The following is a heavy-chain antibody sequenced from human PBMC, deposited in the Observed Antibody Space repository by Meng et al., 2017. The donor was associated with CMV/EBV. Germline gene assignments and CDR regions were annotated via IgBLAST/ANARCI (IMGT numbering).Heavy chain of an antibody. Sequence: GGSLRLSCAVSGFIFDDYSMHWVRPAPGKGPEWLLSLNWNSNHIGQAESVKGRFAISRDNAKNSLYLQMNSLRVEDTAVYYCVKDGFSYQSSGGTFESWGQGTRVTVSS. J-gene: IGHJ4*02. D-gene: IGHD3-22*01. CDR2: LNWNSNHI. CDR1: GFIFDDYS. V-gene: IGHV3-9*01. CDR3: VKDGFSYQSSGGTFES.